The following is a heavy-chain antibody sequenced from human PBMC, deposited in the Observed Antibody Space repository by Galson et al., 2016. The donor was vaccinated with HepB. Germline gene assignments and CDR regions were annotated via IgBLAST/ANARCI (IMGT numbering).Heavy chain of an antibody. V-gene: IGHV3-23*01. CDR1: GFNLSIYA. CDR2: ITTGGIT. J-gene: IGHJ4*02. Sequence: SLRLSCAVSGFNLSIYAMNWVRQAPGMGLEWVSAITTGGITHYADSVRGRFTISRDISKNSLYLQMNSLRAEDTAVYYCANHFWSGYRDYWGQGTLVTASS. CDR3: ANHFWSGYRDY. D-gene: IGHD3-3*01.